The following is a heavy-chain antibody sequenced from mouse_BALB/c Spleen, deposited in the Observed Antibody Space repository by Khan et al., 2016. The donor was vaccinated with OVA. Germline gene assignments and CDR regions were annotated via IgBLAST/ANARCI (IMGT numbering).Heavy chain of an antibody. CDR1: GFSITSCSG. D-gene: IGHD1-2*01. J-gene: IGHJ2*01. CDR3: ARTARIKY. V-gene: IGHV3-2*02. CDR2: ISYSGCT. Sequence: EVKLLESGPGLVKPSQSLSLTCTVTGFSITSCSGWNCLRPFPGNQLEWTGYISYSGCTNYHPSLKSRISIPRDTSKNQFFLQLNTVTTEDTATYYCARTARIKYWGQGTTLTVSS.